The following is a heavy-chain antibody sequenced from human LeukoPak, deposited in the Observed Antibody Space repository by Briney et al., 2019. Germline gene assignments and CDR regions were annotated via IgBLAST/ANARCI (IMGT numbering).Heavy chain of an antibody. CDR2: INHSGST. CDR3: ARRDIRMVRGVMGVDP. Sequence: SETLSLTCAVYGGSFSGYYWSWIRQPPGKGLDWIGEINHSGSTNYNPSLKSRVTISVDTSKNQFSLKLSSVTAADTAVYYCARRDIRMVRGVMGVDPWGQGTLVTVSS. D-gene: IGHD3-10*01. V-gene: IGHV4-34*01. J-gene: IGHJ5*02. CDR1: GGSFSGYY.